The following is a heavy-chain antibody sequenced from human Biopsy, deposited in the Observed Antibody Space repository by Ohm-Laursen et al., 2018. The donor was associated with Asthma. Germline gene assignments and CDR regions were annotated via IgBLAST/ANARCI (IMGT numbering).Heavy chain of an antibody. D-gene: IGHD4-17*01. Sequence: SLRLSCTASGFTFSSYGMHWVRQAPGKGLEWVAVISYDGGNKYYADSVKGRFTISRDNSKNTLYLQMNSLRAEDTAVYYCAREGGDYLSGYYYYYGMDVWGQGTTVTVPS. CDR2: ISYDGGNK. V-gene: IGHV3-30*03. J-gene: IGHJ6*02. CDR1: GFTFSSYG. CDR3: AREGGDYLSGYYYYYGMDV.